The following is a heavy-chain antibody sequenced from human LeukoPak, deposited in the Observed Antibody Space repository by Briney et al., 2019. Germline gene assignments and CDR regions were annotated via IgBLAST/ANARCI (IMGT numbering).Heavy chain of an antibody. V-gene: IGHV1-3*01. CDR2: INAGNGNT. CDR1: GYTFSDYP. CDR3: ARESSSGCYDY. D-gene: IGHD6-19*01. Sequence: ASVKASCKASGYTFSDYPMHWLRQAPGQRLEWMGWINAGNGNTKYSQKFQGRVTITRDTSASTAYMELSSLRSEDTAVYYCARESSSGCYDYWGPGTLVTVSS. J-gene: IGHJ4*02.